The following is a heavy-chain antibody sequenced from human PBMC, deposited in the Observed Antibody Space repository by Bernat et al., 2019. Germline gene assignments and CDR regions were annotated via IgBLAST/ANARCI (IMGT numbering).Heavy chain of an antibody. CDR2: ISYDGSNK. Sequence: QVQLVESGGGVVQPGRSLRLSCAASGFTFSSYAMHWVRQAPGKGLEWVAVISYDGSNKYYADSVKGRFTISRDKSKNTLYLQMNSLRAEDTAVYYCARGPLLRLGGLSLSYWGQGTLITVSS. D-gene: IGHD3-16*02. CDR3: ARGPLLRLGGLSLSY. V-gene: IGHV3-30-3*01. J-gene: IGHJ4*02. CDR1: GFTFSSYA.